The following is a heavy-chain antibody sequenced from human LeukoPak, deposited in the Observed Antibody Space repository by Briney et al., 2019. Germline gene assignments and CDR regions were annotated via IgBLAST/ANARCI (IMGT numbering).Heavy chain of an antibody. D-gene: IGHD2-2*01. V-gene: IGHV4-34*01. J-gene: IGHJ4*02. CDR1: GGSFSGYY. Sequence: SETLSLTCAVYGGSFSGYYWSWIRQPPGKGLEWIGEINHSGSTNYNPSLKSRVTISVDTSKNQFSLKLSSVTAADTAVYYCARKRRSKGYCSSTSCYYFDYWGQGTLVTVSS. CDR3: ARKRRSKGYCSSTSCYYFDY. CDR2: INHSGST.